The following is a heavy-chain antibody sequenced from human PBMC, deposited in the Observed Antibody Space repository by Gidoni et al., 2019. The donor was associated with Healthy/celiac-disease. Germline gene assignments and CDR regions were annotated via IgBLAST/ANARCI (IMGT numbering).Heavy chain of an antibody. D-gene: IGHD3-22*01. J-gene: IGHJ5*02. CDR1: GFTFSRYW. CDR2: IKQDGSEK. V-gene: IGHV3-7*03. Sequence: EVQLVESGGGLVQPGGSLRLSCAASGFTFSRYWMSWVRQAPGKGLEWVANIKQDGSEKYYVDSVKGRFTISRDNAKNSLYLQMNSLRAEDTAVYYCARDGYYYDSSGYYGETPNWFDPWGQGTLVTVSS. CDR3: ARDGYYYDSSGYYGETPNWFDP.